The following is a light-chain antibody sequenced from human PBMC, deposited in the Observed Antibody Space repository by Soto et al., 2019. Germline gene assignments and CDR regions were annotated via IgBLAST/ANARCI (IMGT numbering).Light chain of an antibody. Sequence: QSALTQPAYVSGSPGQSITISCTGTSSDVGGYNYVSWYQQHPGKAPKLMIYEVSNRPSGVSNRFSGSKSGNTASLTISGLQAEDEADYYGSSYTSSSNVFGTGTKLTVL. CDR3: SSYTSSSNV. CDR1: SSDVGGYNY. CDR2: EVS. V-gene: IGLV2-14*01. J-gene: IGLJ1*01.